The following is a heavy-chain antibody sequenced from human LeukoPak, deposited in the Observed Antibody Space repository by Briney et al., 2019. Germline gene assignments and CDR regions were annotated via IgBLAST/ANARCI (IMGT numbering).Heavy chain of an antibody. CDR3: ARGHYDYLWGSYRYWGFDY. J-gene: IGHJ4*02. V-gene: IGHV4-4*07. Sequence: SETLSLTCTVSGGSISSYYWSWIRQPAGKGLEWIGRIYTSGSTNYNPSLKSRVTMSVDTSKNQFSLKLTSVTAADTAVYYCARGHYDYLWGSYRYWGFDYWGQGTLVTVSS. CDR1: GGSISSYY. CDR2: IYTSGST. D-gene: IGHD3-16*02.